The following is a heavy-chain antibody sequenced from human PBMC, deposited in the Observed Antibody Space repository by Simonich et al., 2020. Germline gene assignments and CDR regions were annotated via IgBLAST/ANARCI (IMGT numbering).Heavy chain of an antibody. V-gene: IGHV3-21*01. D-gene: IGHD1-1*01. J-gene: IGHJ4*02. Sequence: EVQLVESGGGLVKPGGSLRLSCAASGFTFSSYSMNWVRQAPGQAMEWVPSISTSSSYLYSADSVKGRFTISRDNAKNSLYLQMNSLRAEDTAVYYCARANERDYWGQGTLVTVSS. CDR3: ARANERDY. CDR2: ISTSSSYL. CDR1: GFTFSSYS.